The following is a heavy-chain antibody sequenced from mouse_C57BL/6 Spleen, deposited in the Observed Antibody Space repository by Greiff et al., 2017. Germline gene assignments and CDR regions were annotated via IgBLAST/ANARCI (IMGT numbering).Heavy chain of an antibody. CDR3: TTYYSNLYAMDY. D-gene: IGHD2-5*01. Sequence: VQLQQSGAELVRPGASVTLSCKASGYTFTDYEMHWVKQTPVHGLEWIGAIDPETGGTAYNQKFKGKAILTADNSSSTAYMELRSLTSEDSAVYYCTTYYSNLYAMDYWGQGTSVTVSS. CDR2: IDPETGGT. CDR1: GYTFTDYE. J-gene: IGHJ4*01. V-gene: IGHV1-15*01.